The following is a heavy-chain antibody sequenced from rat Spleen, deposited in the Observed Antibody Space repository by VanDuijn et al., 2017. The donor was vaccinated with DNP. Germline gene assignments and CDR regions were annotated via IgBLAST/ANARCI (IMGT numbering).Heavy chain of an antibody. V-gene: IGHV2-34*01. CDR1: GFSLTTYS. CDR3: ARTGYHSGAMDA. Sequence: QVQLKESGPGLVQPSETLSLTCTVSGFSLTTYSVSWVRQPSGKGPEWMGKMWYDGDTAYNSALKSRLSISRDTSKSQVFLEMSSLHTEDTGTYYCARTGYHSGAMDAWGQGTSVTVSS. J-gene: IGHJ4*01. D-gene: IGHD1-1*01. CDR2: MWYDGDT.